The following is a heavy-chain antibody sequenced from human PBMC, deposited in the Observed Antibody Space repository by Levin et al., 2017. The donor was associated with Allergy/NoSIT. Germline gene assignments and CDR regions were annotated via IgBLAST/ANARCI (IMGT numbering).Heavy chain of an antibody. V-gene: IGHV3-23*01. D-gene: IGHD5-12*01. CDR2: IYVSADST. CDR1: GFTFSSYA. J-gene: IGHJ4*02. CDR3: ARSSRGYGTFDS. Sequence: TGGSLRLSCAASGFTFSSYALSWVRQAPGQGLEWVSAIYVSADSTYYSDSVKGRFTISRDSSKNTLYLHMSSLRAEDTAVYYCARSSRGYGTFDSWGQGTLVTVSS.